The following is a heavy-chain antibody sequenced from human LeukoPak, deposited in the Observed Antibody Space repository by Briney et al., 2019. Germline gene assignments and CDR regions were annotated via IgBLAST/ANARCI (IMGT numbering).Heavy chain of an antibody. CDR3: ARADRLHGGPYLIGP. V-gene: IGHV1-2*02. CDR1: GYSFTDYY. CDR2: INPNSGGT. Sequence: ASVNVSCKTSGYSFTDYYMHWVRQAPGQGLEWMGWINPNSGGTSSAQKFQGRVTMTRDTSITTVYMEVNWLTSDDTAMYYCARADRLHGGPYLIGPWGQGTLVTVSS. D-gene: IGHD3-16*01. J-gene: IGHJ5*02.